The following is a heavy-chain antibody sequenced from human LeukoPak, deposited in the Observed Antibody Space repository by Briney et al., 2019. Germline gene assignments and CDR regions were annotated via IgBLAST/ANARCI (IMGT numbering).Heavy chain of an antibody. D-gene: IGHD3-22*01. CDR3: ARQGSGYYYNY. V-gene: IGHV5-10-1*01. Sequence: GESLRISCKGSGYSFTSYWISWVRQMPGKGLEWMGRIDPTDSYTNYSPSFQGHVTISADTSISTAYLHWSILKATDTAMYYCARQGSGYYYNYWGQGTLVTVSS. CDR2: IDPTDSYT. J-gene: IGHJ4*02. CDR1: GYSFTSYW.